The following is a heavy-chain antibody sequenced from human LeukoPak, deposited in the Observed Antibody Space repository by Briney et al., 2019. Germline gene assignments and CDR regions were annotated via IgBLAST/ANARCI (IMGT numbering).Heavy chain of an antibody. CDR3: VRGLRYTILGGDYF. D-gene: IGHD3-3*01. Sequence: GVSLRLSCAASGFTFSNSWMSWVRQAPGKGLEWVSFISSSGSTIYYADSVNGRFTISRDNAKNSLYLQMNSLRAEDTAVYYCVRGLRYTILGGDYFWGQGTLVTVSS. CDR2: ISSSGSTI. J-gene: IGHJ4*02. V-gene: IGHV3-11*04. CDR1: GFTFSNSW.